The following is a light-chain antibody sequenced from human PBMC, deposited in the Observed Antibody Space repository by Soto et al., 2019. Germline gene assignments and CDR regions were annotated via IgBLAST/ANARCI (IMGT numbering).Light chain of an antibody. J-gene: IGLJ2*01. CDR2: STN. Sequence: QAVVTQEPSLTVSAGETVTLTCAVDTGAVTSSNYPNWFQQKPGQAPRALIYSTNHKYSWTPARFSGSLLGGKAALTLSGVQPEDESDYYCLLYYGGQLGVFGGGTKLTVL. V-gene: IGLV7-43*01. CDR3: LLYYGGQLGV. CDR1: TGAVTSSNY.